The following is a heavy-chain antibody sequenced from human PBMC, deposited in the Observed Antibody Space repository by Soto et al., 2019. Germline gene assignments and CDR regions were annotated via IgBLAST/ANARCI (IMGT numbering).Heavy chain of an antibody. V-gene: IGHV3-30*18. J-gene: IGHJ6*02. Sequence: PGGSLRLSCAASGFTFSSYGMHWVRQAPGKGLEWVAVISYDGSNKYYADSVKGRFTISRDNSKNTLYLQMNSLRAEDTAVYYCAEDDTLFGVVTTYYYYYGMDVWGQGTTVTVYS. CDR3: AEDDTLFGVVTTYYYYYGMDV. D-gene: IGHD3-3*01. CDR2: ISYDGSNK. CDR1: GFTFSSYG.